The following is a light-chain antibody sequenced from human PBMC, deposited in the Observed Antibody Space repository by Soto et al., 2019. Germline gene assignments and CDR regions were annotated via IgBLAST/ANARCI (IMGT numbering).Light chain of an antibody. CDR2: AAT. Sequence: DIQFTQSPSSLSASVRDRVTIPCRASQTIDTYVNWYQHKPGTAPKVLIYAATYLQNGVPSRFSGTGSGADFTLTISSLQPEDFATYYCQQNFNFPRTFGQGTKVDIK. J-gene: IGKJ1*01. CDR1: QTIDTY. CDR3: QQNFNFPRT. V-gene: IGKV1-39*01.